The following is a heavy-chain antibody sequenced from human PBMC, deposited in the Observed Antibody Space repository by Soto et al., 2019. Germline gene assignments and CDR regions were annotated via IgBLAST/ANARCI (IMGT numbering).Heavy chain of an antibody. CDR2: IKQDGSEK. J-gene: IGHJ4*02. CDR3: ARMDEQWLVRYYFEY. Sequence: GGSLRLSCAASGFTFGIYWMSWVGQAPGKGLEWVANIKQDGSEKYYVDSVKGRFTISRDNAKNSLYLQMNSLRAEDTAVYYCARMDEQWLVRYYFEYWGQGTLVTVS. V-gene: IGHV3-7*01. D-gene: IGHD6-19*01. CDR1: GFTFGIYW.